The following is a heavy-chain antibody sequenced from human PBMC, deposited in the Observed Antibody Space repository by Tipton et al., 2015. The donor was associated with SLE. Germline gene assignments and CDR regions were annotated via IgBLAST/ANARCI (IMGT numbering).Heavy chain of an antibody. Sequence: SLRLSCAASGFGFHNYAMSWVRQVPGRGLEWVSTINGPGGTTYYAESVKGRFTISRDNSKNTVYLHMNSLRADDTAIYYCASASWNYGFFDYWGQGTLVTVSS. D-gene: IGHD1-7*01. CDR1: GFGFHNYA. CDR2: INGPGGTT. V-gene: IGHV3-23*01. CDR3: ASASWNYGFFDY. J-gene: IGHJ4*02.